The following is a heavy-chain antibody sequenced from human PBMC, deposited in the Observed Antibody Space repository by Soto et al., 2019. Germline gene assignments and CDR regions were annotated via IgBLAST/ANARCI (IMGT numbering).Heavy chain of an antibody. Sequence: GGSLRLSCTASGFTFGDYAMSWFRQAPGKGLEWVGFIRRKAYDGTTEYAASVKDRFTISRDDSKNIAYLQMNSLKTEDTAVYYCTRVMITFGGVLVMYFDYWGQGTLVTVSS. J-gene: IGHJ4*02. CDR2: IRRKAYDGTT. D-gene: IGHD3-16*02. CDR1: GFTFGDYA. V-gene: IGHV3-49*03. CDR3: TRVMITFGGVLVMYFDY.